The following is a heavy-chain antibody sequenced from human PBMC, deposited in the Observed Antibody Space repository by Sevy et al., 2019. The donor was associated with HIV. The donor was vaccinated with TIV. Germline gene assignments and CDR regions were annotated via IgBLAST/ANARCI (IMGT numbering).Heavy chain of an antibody. CDR3: ARDRGGRGWLVDY. V-gene: IGHV4-59*01. D-gene: IGHD6-19*01. Sequence: SETLSLTCTVSGGSISSYYWSWIRQPPGKGLEWIGYIYYSGSTNYNPSLKSRVTISVDTSKNQFSLMLSSVTAGDPAVYYGARDRGGRGWLVDYWGQGTLVTVSS. CDR1: GGSISSYY. J-gene: IGHJ4*02. CDR2: IYYSGST.